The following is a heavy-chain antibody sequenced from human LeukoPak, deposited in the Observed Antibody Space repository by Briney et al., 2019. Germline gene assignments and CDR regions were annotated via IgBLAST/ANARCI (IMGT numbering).Heavy chain of an antibody. CDR1: GYTFTGYY. V-gene: IGHV1-2*02. CDR3: VRGYYDSSGYYYPFGY. D-gene: IGHD3-22*01. CDR2: INPNSGGI. J-gene: IGHJ4*02. Sequence: ASVKVSCKASGYTFTGYYMHWVRQAPGQGLEWMGWINPNSGGINYAQKFQGRVTMTRDTSISTAYMELSRLRSDDTAVYYCVRGYYDSSGYYYPFGYWGQGTLVTVSS.